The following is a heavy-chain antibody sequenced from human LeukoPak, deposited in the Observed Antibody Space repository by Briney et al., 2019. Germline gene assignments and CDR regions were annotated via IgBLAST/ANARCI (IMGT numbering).Heavy chain of an antibody. V-gene: IGHV3-33*06. D-gene: IGHD3-3*01. CDR1: GVNFGSYG. Sequence: GGSLRLSCAASGVNFGSYGMHWVRQAPGKGLEWVALIWYDGSSEEYANSVKGRFTIPRDNSRDTLYLQMNSLRAEDTAVYYCAKDDNWRGSYNYYYMDVWGKGTSVTVSS. J-gene: IGHJ6*03. CDR3: AKDDNWRGSYNYYYMDV. CDR2: IWYDGSSE.